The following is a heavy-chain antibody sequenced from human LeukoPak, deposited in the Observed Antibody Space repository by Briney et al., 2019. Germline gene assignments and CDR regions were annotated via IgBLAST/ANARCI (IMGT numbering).Heavy chain of an antibody. J-gene: IGHJ4*02. D-gene: IGHD3-22*01. V-gene: IGHV1-18*01. CDR1: GYTFTSYG. CDR2: ISAYNGNT. Sequence: ASVKVSCKASGYTFTSYGISWVRQAPGQGLEWMGWISAYNGNTNYAQKLQGRVTMTTDTSTSTAYMELRSLRSDDTAVYYCAREKFDISSGYFLFDYWGQGTLVTVSS. CDR3: AREKFDISSGYFLFDY.